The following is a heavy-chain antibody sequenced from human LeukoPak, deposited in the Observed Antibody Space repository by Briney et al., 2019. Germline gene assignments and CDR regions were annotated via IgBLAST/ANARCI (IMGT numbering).Heavy chain of an antibody. D-gene: IGHD2-2*01. V-gene: IGHV1-18*01. CDR3: ALSCSSTSCYGPIDAFDI. CDR2: TSAYNGNT. Sequence: ASVKVSCKASGYTFTSYGISWVRQAPGQGLEWMGWTSAYNGNTNYAQKLQGRVTMTTDTSTSTAYMELRSLRSDDTAVYYCALSCSSTSCYGPIDAFDIWGQGTMVTVSS. CDR1: GYTFTSYG. J-gene: IGHJ3*02.